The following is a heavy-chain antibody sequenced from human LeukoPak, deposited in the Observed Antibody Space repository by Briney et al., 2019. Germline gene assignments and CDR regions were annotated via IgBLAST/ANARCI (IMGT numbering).Heavy chain of an antibody. CDR3: ARSSGSYDYHYYMDV. V-gene: IGHV4-59*01. J-gene: IGHJ6*03. D-gene: IGHD3-22*01. Sequence: SETLSLTCTVSGGSISSYYWSWIRQPPGKGLEWIGYVHHSGRTDYNPSLKSRVTISVDTSKNQVSLKLSSVTAADTAVYSCARSSGSYDYHYYMDVWGKGTTVTVSS. CDR2: VHHSGRT. CDR1: GGSISSYY.